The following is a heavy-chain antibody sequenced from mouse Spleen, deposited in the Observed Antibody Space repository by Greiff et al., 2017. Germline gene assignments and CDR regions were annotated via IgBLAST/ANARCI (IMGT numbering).Heavy chain of an antibody. D-gene: IGHD2-2*01. CDR3: ASGDGYAWFAY. CDR2: INPYNGGT. Sequence: VQLQQSGPVLVKPGASVKMSCKASGYTFTDYYMNWVKQSHGKSLEWIGVINPYNGGTSYNQKFKGKATLTVDKSSSTAYMELNSLTSEDSAVYYCASGDGYAWFAYWGQGTLVTVSA. V-gene: IGHV1-19*01. J-gene: IGHJ3*01. CDR1: GYTFTDYY.